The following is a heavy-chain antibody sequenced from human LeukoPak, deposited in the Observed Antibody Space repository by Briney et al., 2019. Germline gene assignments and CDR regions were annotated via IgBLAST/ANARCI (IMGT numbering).Heavy chain of an antibody. CDR2: IIPIFGTA. D-gene: IGHD3-22*01. V-gene: IGHV1-69*13. CDR1: GGTFSSYA. J-gene: IGHJ4*02. CDR3: ATDMGLDSSGYYFDY. Sequence: GASAKVSCTASGGTFSSYAISWVRQAPGQGLEWMGGIIPIFGTANYAQKFQGRVTITADESTSTAYMELSSLRSENTAVYYCATDMGLDSSGYYFDYWGQGTLVTVSS.